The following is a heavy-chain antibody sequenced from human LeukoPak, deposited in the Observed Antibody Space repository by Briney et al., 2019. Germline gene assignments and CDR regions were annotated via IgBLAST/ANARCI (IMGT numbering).Heavy chain of an antibody. V-gene: IGHV2-5*01. J-gene: IGHJ3*02. D-gene: IGHD3-10*01. CDR2: LFWNDYK. Sequence: SGPTLVKRTQTLTLTCNFSGFSLRTTGVAVGWIRRPPGKALEWHALLFWNDYKPFSPSLRRRPVFTKATSINQEVLTMTYMDPVDTATYYRAHRLPSPILRGVKDAFDIWGQGTMVTVSS. CDR3: AHRLPSPILRGVKDAFDI. CDR1: GFSLRTTGVA.